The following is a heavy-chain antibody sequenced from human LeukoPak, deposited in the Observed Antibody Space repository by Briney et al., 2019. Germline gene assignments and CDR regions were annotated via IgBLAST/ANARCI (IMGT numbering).Heavy chain of an antibody. D-gene: IGHD3-22*01. V-gene: IGHV4-59*01. Sequence: SETLSLTCTVSGGSISSSYWSWIRQSPGKGLEWIGNIYDSGRSNHNPSLKSRVTISVDTSKNQFSLKLSSVTAADTAVYYCARDRGDYYDSRPDGFDPWGQGTLVTVSS. CDR1: GGSISSSY. CDR2: IYDSGRS. CDR3: ARDRGDYYDSRPDGFDP. J-gene: IGHJ5*02.